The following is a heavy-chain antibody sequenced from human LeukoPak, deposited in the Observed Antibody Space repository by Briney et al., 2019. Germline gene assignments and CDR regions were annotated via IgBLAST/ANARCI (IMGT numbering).Heavy chain of an antibody. CDR2: IYYSGST. CDR3: ARDTAAATVDY. Sequence: SQTLSLTCTVSGGSTSTGGYSWSWIRHHPRKGLEWIANIYYSGSTYYNPSLKSRVTISVDTSRNQFSLKLSSVTAADTAVYYCARDTAAATVDYWGQGTLVTPSA. J-gene: IGHJ4*02. D-gene: IGHD6-13*01. V-gene: IGHV4-31*03. CDR1: GGSTSTGGYS.